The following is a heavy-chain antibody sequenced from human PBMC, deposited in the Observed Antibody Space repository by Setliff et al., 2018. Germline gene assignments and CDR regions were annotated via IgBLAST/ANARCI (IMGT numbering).Heavy chain of an antibody. Sequence: SETLSLTCAAYGGTFSDYYWTWIRQTPGKGLEWIGEINHRGSTNYNPSLKSRVTISIDTSKDQFSLKLISMSAADTAVYYCARGRNVAARLLGSWGQGTLVTVSS. CDR3: ARGRNVAARLLGS. D-gene: IGHD6-6*01. V-gene: IGHV4-34*01. J-gene: IGHJ1*01. CDR1: GGTFSDYY. CDR2: INHRGST.